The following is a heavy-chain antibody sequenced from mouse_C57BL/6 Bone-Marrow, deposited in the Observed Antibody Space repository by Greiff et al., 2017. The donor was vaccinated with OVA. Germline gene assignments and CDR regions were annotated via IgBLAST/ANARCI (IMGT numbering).Heavy chain of an antibody. J-gene: IGHJ2*01. CDR3: AYYSNYVGY. CDR1: GYTFTSYW. CDR2: IYPGSGST. Sequence: QVQLQQPGAELVKPGASVKLSCKASGYTFTSYWMHWVKQRPGRGLEWIGDIYPGSGSTNYNEKFKSKATLTVDTSSSTAYMQLSSLTSEDSAVYYCAYYSNYVGYWGQGTTLTVSS. V-gene: IGHV1-55*01. D-gene: IGHD2-5*01.